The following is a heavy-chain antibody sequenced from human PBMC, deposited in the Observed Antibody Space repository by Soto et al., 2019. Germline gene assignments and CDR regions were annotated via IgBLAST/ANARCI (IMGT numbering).Heavy chain of an antibody. D-gene: IGHD3-3*01. CDR1: GYTFSSYS. CDR2: INADTGNT. V-gene: IGHV1-3*01. Sequence: ASVKVSCKTSGYTFSSYSMHWRRQAPGQRPEWVGWINADTGNTKYSQNFQSRVTITRDISARTAYMELSSLRSEDTAVYYCARDPRGYHFWSSYPDYWGQGTLVTVSS. CDR3: ARDPRGYHFWSSYPDY. J-gene: IGHJ4*02.